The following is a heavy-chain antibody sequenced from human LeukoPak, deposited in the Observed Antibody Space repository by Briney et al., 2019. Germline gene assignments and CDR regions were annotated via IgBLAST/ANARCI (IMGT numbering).Heavy chain of an antibody. CDR1: GFTFSSYS. Sequence: PGGSLRLSCAASGFTFSSYSMNWVRQAPGKGLEWVSSISSRSSYIYNADSVKGRFTISRDNAKNSLYLQMNSLRAEDTAVCYCARDYYDSSGYYWEYYYYYGMDVWGQGTTVTVSS. J-gene: IGHJ6*02. D-gene: IGHD3-22*01. CDR3: ARDYYDSSGYYWEYYYYYGMDV. V-gene: IGHV3-21*01. CDR2: ISSRSSYI.